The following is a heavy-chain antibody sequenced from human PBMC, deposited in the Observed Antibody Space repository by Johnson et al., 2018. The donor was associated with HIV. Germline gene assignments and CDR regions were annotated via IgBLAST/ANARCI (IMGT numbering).Heavy chain of an antibody. Sequence: QVQLVESGGGVVQPGRSLRLSCAASGFTFSSYGMHWVRQAPGKGLEWVSVIYSGGSTYYADSVKGRFTISRDNSKNTLYLQMNSLKIEDTAVYYCTTGSRIQFWFNDAFDIWGQWTMVTVSS. J-gene: IGHJ3*02. D-gene: IGHD5-18*01. V-gene: IGHV3-NL1*01. CDR2: IYSGGST. CDR3: TTGSRIQFWFNDAFDI. CDR1: GFTFSSYG.